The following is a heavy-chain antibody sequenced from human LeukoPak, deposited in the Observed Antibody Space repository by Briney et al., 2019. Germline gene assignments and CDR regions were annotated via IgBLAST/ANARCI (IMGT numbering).Heavy chain of an antibody. V-gene: IGHV4-59*11. Sequence: SETLSLTCTVSGGSISSHYWSWIRQPPGKGLEWIGYIYYSGSTNYNPSLKSRVTISVDTSKNQFSLKLSSVTAADTAVYYCARDLSSGYSRFWFDPWGQGTLVTVSS. D-gene: IGHD3-22*01. J-gene: IGHJ5*02. CDR3: ARDLSSGYSRFWFDP. CDR1: GGSISSHY. CDR2: IYYSGST.